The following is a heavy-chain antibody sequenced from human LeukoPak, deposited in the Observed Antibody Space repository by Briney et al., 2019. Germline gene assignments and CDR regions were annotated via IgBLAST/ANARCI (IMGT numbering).Heavy chain of an antibody. CDR2: INPKSGGT. Sequence: ASVKVSCKASGYTFTSYYMHWVRQAPGQELEWMGWINPKSGGTNYAQKFQGRVTMTRDTSISTAYMELSRLRSGDTAVYYCATIAVTVLGDYWGQGTLVTVSS. J-gene: IGHJ4*02. CDR1: GYTFTSYY. D-gene: IGHD6-19*01. CDR3: ATIAVTVLGDY. V-gene: IGHV1-2*02.